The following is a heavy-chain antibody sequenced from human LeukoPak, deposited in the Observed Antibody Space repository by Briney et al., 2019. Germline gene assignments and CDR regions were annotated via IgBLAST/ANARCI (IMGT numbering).Heavy chain of an antibody. Sequence: GGSLRLSCAASVFSVSTKYMNCVRRAPGGGGECVSILYSGSDTYYAKSVKGRFTISRDTSKNILFIQMNDLRAEETDVYYCARVGDHFHWYLDLWGRGTLVTVSS. CDR1: VFSVSTKY. CDR3: ARVGDHFHWYLDL. J-gene: IGHJ2*01. V-gene: IGHV3-53*01. D-gene: IGHD3-10*01. CDR2: LYSGSDT.